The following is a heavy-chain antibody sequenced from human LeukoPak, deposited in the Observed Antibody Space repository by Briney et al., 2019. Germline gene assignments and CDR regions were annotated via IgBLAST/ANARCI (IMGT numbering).Heavy chain of an antibody. CDR2: IWYDGSNK. V-gene: IGHV3-33*01. J-gene: IGHJ4*02. Sequence: GRSLRLSCAASGFTFSSYGMHWVRQAPGKGLEWVAVIWYDGSNKYYADSVKGRFTISRDNAKNSLYLQMNSLRAEDTAVYYCARVERAVAGSGDYWGQGTLVTVSS. D-gene: IGHD6-19*01. CDR1: GFTFSSYG. CDR3: ARVERAVAGSGDY.